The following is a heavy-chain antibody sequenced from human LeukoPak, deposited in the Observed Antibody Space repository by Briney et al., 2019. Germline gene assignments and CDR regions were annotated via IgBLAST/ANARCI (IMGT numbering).Heavy chain of an antibody. CDR1: GFTFSNYG. D-gene: IGHD5-18*01. Sequence: PGGSLRLSCAASGFTFSNYGMHWVRQAPGKGLGGGAFIRYDERNIYYADSVKGRFTISRDNSKKTLYLQMNSLRAEDTAFYYCAKDIYSYGELDHWGQGTLVIVSS. CDR3: AKDIYSYGELDH. V-gene: IGHV3-30*02. J-gene: IGHJ4*02. CDR2: IRYDERNI.